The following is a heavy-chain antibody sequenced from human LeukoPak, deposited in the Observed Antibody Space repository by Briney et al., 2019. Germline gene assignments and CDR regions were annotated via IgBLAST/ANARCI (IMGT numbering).Heavy chain of an antibody. CDR2: IYYSGST. CDR1: GGSISYYY. CDR3: ARGPLGYCSGGSCYFYYYYYYGMDV. V-gene: IGHV4-59*01. Sequence: SETLSLTCTVSGGSISYYYWSWIRQPPGKGLEWIGYIYYSGSTNYSPSLRSRVTISVDTSKNQFSLKLNSVTAADTAVYYCARGPLGYCSGGSCYFYYYYYYGMDVWGQGTTVTVSS. J-gene: IGHJ6*02. D-gene: IGHD2-15*01.